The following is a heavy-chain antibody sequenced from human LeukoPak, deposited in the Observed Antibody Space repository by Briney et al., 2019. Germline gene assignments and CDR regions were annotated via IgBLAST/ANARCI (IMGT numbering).Heavy chain of an antibody. J-gene: IGHJ4*02. CDR1: GGSISSGGYY. D-gene: IGHD1-1*01. CDR2: IYYSGST. CDR3: GRWNEGFDY. Sequence: SQTLSLTCTISGGSISSGGYYWSWIRQHPGKGLEWIGYIYYSGSTNYNPSLKSRVAFSVDTSKNQLTLKVSSVTAADTAVYYCGRWNEGFDYWGQGTLVTVSS. V-gene: IGHV4-31*03.